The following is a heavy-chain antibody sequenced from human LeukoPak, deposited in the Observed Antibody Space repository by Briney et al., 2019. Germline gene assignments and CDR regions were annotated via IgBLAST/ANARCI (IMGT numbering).Heavy chain of an antibody. D-gene: IGHD5-12*01. CDR3: ARPRRLGQRRTNWFDP. J-gene: IGHJ5*02. Sequence: PSETLSLTCTVSGGSISSSSYYWGWIRQPPGKGLEWIGSIYYSGSTYYNPSLKSRVTISVDTSKNQFSLKLSSVTAADTAVYYCARPRRLGQRRTNWFDPWGQGTLVTVSS. V-gene: IGHV4-39*07. CDR1: GGSISSSSYY. CDR2: IYYSGST.